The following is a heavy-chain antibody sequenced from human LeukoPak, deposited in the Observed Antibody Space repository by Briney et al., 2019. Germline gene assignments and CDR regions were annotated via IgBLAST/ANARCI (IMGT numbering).Heavy chain of an antibody. CDR1: GFTFSTNA. CDR2: ISGSGAST. V-gene: IGHV3-23*01. J-gene: IGHJ4*02. D-gene: IGHD6-6*01. CDR3: ARDSSHYLGSSDY. Sequence: GGSLRLSCLTSGFTFSTNAMSWVRQAPGKGLEWISGISGSGASTYYADSVTGRFTISRDNIKNTLNLQMNSLRAEDTAIYYCARDSSHYLGSSDYWGQGTLVTVSS.